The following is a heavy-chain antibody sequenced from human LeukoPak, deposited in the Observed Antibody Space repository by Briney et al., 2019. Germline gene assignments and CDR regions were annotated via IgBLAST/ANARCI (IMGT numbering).Heavy chain of an antibody. D-gene: IGHD6-13*01. J-gene: IGHJ4*02. CDR3: ARRSIAAAASLDY. CDR2: IWYDGSDK. V-gene: IGHV3-33*01. Sequence: GGSLRLSCAASGFTFSDYGMHWVRQAPGKGLEWVALIWYDGSDKYYAGSVKGRFTISRDNSKNTLFLQMNSLRTDGTAVYYCARRSIAAAASLDYWGQGTLVTVSS. CDR1: GFTFSDYG.